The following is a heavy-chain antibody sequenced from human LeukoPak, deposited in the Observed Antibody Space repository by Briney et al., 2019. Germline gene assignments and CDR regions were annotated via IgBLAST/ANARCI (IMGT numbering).Heavy chain of an antibody. J-gene: IGHJ1*01. CDR2: IYYSGST. CDR3: ARRAGGSSSWYRRAEYFQH. V-gene: IGHV4-39*07. D-gene: IGHD6-13*01. Sequence: SETLSLTCTVSGGSISSSSYYWGWIRQPPGKGLEWIGSIYYSGSTYYNPSLKSRVTISVDTSKNQFSLKLSSVTAADTAVYYCARRAGGSSSWYRRAEYFQHWGQGTLVTVSS. CDR1: GGSISSSSYY.